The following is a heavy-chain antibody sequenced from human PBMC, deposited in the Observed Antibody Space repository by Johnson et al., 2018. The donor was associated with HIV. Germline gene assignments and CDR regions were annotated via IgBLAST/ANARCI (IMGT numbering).Heavy chain of an antibody. CDR1: GFTFSSYW. J-gene: IGHJ3*02. CDR3: ARRLYVATPGAFDI. D-gene: IGHD3-10*02. Sequence: VQLVESGGGLVQPGGSLRLSCAASGFTFSSYWMTWVRQAPGKGLEWVSNISTDASGKDYGDSVKGRSTISRDNAKKPLYLQMNSLRAEDTAVYYCARRLYVATPGAFDIWGQGTMVTVSS. V-gene: IGHV3-7*01. CDR2: ISTDASGK.